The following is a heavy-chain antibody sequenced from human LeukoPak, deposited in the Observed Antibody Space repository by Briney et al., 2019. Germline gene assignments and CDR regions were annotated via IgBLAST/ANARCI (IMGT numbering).Heavy chain of an antibody. D-gene: IGHD4-11*01. CDR2: IYYSGST. CDR3: ARVGHDYSNYAYFDY. V-gene: IGHV4-59*01. J-gene: IGHJ4*02. Sequence: SETLSLTCTVSGGSISSYYWSWIRQPPGKGLEWFGYIYYSGSTNYNPSLKSRVTISVDTSKNQFSLKLSSVTAADTAVYYCARVGHDYSNYAYFDYWGQGTLVTVSS. CDR1: GGSISSYY.